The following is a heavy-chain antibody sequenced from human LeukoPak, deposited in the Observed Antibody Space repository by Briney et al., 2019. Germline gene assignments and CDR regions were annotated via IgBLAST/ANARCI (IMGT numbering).Heavy chain of an antibody. CDR3: ATDIMVSSGSAFDY. CDR1: GYTLTELS. Sequence: ASVKVSCKVSGYTLTELSMHWVRQAPGKGLEWMGGFDPEDGETIYAQKFQGRVTMTEDTSTDTAYMELSSLRSEDTAVYYCATDIMVSSGSAFDYWGQGTLVTVSS. D-gene: IGHD1-26*01. V-gene: IGHV1-24*01. CDR2: FDPEDGET. J-gene: IGHJ4*02.